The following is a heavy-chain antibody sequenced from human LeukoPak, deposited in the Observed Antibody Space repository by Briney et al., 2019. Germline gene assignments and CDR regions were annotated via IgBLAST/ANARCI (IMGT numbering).Heavy chain of an antibody. CDR3: GTTLSQSITY. J-gene: IGHJ4*02. D-gene: IGHD1-1*01. Sequence: SVKVSCKASGGTFSSYAISWVRQAPGQGLEWMGRIIPIFGTANYAQKFQGRVTITTDESTSTAYMELSSLRSEDTAVYYCGTTLSQSITYWGQGTLVTVSS. CDR2: IIPIFGTA. V-gene: IGHV1-69*05. CDR1: GGTFSSYA.